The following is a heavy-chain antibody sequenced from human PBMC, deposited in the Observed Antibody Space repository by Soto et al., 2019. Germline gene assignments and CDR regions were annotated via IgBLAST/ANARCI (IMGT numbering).Heavy chain of an antibody. CDR1: GGSTNGHY. Sequence: PSETLSLTCTVSGGSTNGHYWTWIRQPPGKGLEWIGYIFYSGSTNYNPSLKGRVTISVDTSKNQFSLKLSSVTAADTAVYYCARVGSSGWAPDYWGPGTLVTVSS. CDR3: ARVGSSGWAPDY. V-gene: IGHV4-59*11. J-gene: IGHJ4*02. CDR2: IFYSGST. D-gene: IGHD6-19*01.